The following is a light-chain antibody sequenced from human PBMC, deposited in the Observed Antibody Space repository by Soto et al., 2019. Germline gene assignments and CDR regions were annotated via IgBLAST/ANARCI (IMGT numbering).Light chain of an antibody. J-gene: IGKJ2*01. Sequence: DIQMSQSPSSLSASVGDRATIICRASQDIRNNLGWFQQKPGKAPKRLIYAASSLESGVPSRFSGSGSGTEFTLTISSLQPEDFASYYCLQHNSFPYTFGQGTKLETK. CDR1: QDIRNN. CDR3: LQHNSFPYT. CDR2: AAS. V-gene: IGKV1-17*01.